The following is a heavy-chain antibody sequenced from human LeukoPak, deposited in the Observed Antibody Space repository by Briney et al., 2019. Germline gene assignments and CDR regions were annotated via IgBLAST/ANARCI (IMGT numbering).Heavy chain of an antibody. CDR1: GGSISRSSYY. Sequence: LETLSLTCTVSGGSISRSSYYWGWIRQPPGKGLEWIGSIYYSGSTYYNPSLKSRVTISVDTSKNQFSLKLSSVTAADTAVYYCARDLDYWGQGTLVTVSS. V-gene: IGHV4-39*07. CDR2: IYYSGST. J-gene: IGHJ4*02. CDR3: ARDLDY.